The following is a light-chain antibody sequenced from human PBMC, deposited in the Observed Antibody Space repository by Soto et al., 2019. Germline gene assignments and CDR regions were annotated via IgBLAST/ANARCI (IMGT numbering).Light chain of an antibody. J-gene: IGLJ3*02. CDR2: NTT. CDR3: LLYYGDAQLGV. CDR1: TGAVTSGYY. V-gene: IGLV7-43*01. Sequence: QAVVTQEPSLTVSPGGTVTLTCASSTGAVTSGYYPNWFQQKPGQAPRALIYNTTNKHSWTPARFSGSLLGGKAALTLSGVQPEDEAEYYCLLYYGDAQLGVFGGGTKVTVL.